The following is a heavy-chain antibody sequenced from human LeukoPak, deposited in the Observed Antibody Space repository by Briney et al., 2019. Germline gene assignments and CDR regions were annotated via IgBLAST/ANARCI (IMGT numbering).Heavy chain of an antibody. CDR1: GGSISSSSYY. Sequence: SETLSLTCTVSGGSISSSSYYWGWIRQPPGKGLEWIGSIYYSGSTYYNPSLKSRVTISVDTSKNQFSLKLSSVTAADTAVYYCAVYSGYEHYWGQGTLVTVSS. CDR3: AVYSGYEHY. D-gene: IGHD5-12*01. CDR2: IYYSGST. V-gene: IGHV4-39*07. J-gene: IGHJ4*02.